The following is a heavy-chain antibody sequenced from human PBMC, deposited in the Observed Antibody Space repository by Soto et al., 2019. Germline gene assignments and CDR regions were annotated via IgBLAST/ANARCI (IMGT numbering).Heavy chain of an antibody. V-gene: IGHV3-9*01. J-gene: IGHJ6*02. Sequence: EVQLVESGGGLVQPGRSLRLSCAASGFTFDDYAMHWVRQAPGKGLEWVSGISWNSGSIGYADSVKGRFTISRDNAKNSLYLQMNRLRAEDTALYYCAKDIAATGAHFHGMDVWGQGTTVTVSS. CDR3: AKDIAATGAHFHGMDV. CDR1: GFTFDDYA. CDR2: ISWNSGSI. D-gene: IGHD6-13*01.